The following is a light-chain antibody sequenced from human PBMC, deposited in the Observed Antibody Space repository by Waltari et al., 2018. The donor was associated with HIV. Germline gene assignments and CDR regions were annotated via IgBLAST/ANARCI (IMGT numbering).Light chain of an antibody. Sequence: DIQMTQSPSSLSASVGDRVTVTCRASQGVRNELGWFQQKPGQAPQRLIYAASHLQSGVPSRFSGSGSETYFTLTITDLQPEDSATYFCLQHNSYPLITFGLGTRLEI. J-gene: IGKJ5*01. V-gene: IGKV1-17*02. CDR3: LQHNSYPLIT. CDR2: AAS. CDR1: QGVRNE.